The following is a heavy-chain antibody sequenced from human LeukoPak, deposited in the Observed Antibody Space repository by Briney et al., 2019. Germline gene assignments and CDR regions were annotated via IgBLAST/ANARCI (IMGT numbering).Heavy chain of an antibody. J-gene: IGHJ4*02. Sequence: SETLSLTCTVSGGSLSSGGYYWSWIRQHPGKGLEWIGYIYYSGSTYYNPSLKSRVTISVDTSKNQFSLKLSSVTAADTAVYYCARGGGIAAIDYWGQGTLVTVSS. D-gene: IGHD6-13*01. CDR2: IYYSGST. CDR1: GGSLSSGGYY. V-gene: IGHV4-31*03. CDR3: ARGGGIAAIDY.